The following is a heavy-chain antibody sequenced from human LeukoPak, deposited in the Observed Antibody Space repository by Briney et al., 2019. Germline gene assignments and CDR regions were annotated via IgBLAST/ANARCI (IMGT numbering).Heavy chain of an antibody. CDR2: IYYSGST. CDR1: GGSISSYY. V-gene: IGHV4-59*08. CDR3: ARQTRGSYFSGRDFDY. D-gene: IGHD1-26*01. J-gene: IGHJ4*02. Sequence: SETLSLTCTVSGGSISSYYWSWIRQPPGKGQEWIGYIYYSGSTNYNPSLKSRFTISVDTSKNQFSLKLSSVTAADTAVYYCARQTRGSYFSGRDFDYWGQGTLVTVSS.